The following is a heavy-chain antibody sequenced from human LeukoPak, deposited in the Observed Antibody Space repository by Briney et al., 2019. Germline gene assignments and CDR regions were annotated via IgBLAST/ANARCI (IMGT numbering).Heavy chain of an antibody. Sequence: SETLSLTCTVSDGSTTGTRYYWGWFRQTPGKGPEWIGNINYRGAVYYNPSLRSRATISLDTSKNQFPLRLTSVTAADTAVYFCARVTKYDNSRNNYYTDVWGKGTTVTVSS. D-gene: IGHD4-17*01. CDR1: DGSTTGTRYY. V-gene: IGHV4-39*06. J-gene: IGHJ6*03. CDR2: INYRGAV. CDR3: ARVTKYDNSRNNYYTDV.